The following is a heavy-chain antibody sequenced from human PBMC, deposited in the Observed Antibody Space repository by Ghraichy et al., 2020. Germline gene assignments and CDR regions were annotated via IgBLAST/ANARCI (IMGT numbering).Heavy chain of an antibody. J-gene: IGHJ3*01. CDR3: ARESPYSSNWYDDAFDV. Sequence: GGSLRLSCVGSGFTFSTSIMNWVRQAPGKGLEWVAYISSHREIVYYADSVKGRFTISRDNPENSLHLQMNNLRDEDSGVYFCARESPYSSNWYDDAFDVWGPGTVVTVSS. D-gene: IGHD6-13*01. CDR2: ISSHREIV. V-gene: IGHV3-48*02. CDR1: GFTFSTSI.